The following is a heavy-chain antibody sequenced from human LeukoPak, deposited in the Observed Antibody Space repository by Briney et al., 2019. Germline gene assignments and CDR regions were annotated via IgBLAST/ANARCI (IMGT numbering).Heavy chain of an antibody. CDR3: ARGKDPRGWFDP. V-gene: IGHV4-59*01. CDR1: GGYISSYY. J-gene: IGHJ5*02. CDR2: IYYSGST. Sequence: SETLSLTCTVSGGYISSYYWSWIRQPPGKGLEWIGYIYYSGSTNYNPSLKSRVTISVDTSKNQLSLKLSSVTAADTAVYYCARGKDPRGWFDPWGQGTLVTVSS.